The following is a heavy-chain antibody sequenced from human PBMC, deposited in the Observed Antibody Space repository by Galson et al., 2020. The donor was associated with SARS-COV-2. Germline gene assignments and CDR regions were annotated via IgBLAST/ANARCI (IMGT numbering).Heavy chain of an antibody. V-gene: IGHV3-33*01. CDR2: IWYDGRNK. Sequence: GGSLRLSCAASAFNFSSYGMHWVRQDPGKGLEWVAVIWYDGRNKYYADSVKGRFTISRDNSKNTLYLQMNSLRAEDTAVYYCTRDGMVRGVPLCYCYYWCQGTLVTVSS. CDR3: TRDGMVRGVPLCYCYY. CDR1: AFNFSSYG. J-gene: IGHJ4*02. D-gene: IGHD3-10*01.